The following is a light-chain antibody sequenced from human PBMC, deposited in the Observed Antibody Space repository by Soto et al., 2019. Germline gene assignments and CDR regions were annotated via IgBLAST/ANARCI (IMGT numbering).Light chain of an antibody. CDR1: QSVSSN. CDR3: QQRSNWPPIT. Sequence: EIVLTQSPGTLSLSPWERATLSCRASQSVSSNYVAWFHQKPGQAPRLLIYDASNRATGIPARFSGSGSGTDFTLTISSLEPEDFAVYYCQQRSNWPPITFGHGTRLEIK. J-gene: IGKJ5*01. CDR2: DAS. V-gene: IGKV3-11*01.